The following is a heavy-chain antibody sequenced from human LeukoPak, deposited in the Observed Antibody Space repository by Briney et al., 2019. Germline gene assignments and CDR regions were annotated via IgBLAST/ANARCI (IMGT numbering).Heavy chain of an antibody. CDR2: IYYSGST. CDR3: ARDDGLGTFDY. D-gene: IGHD1-1*01. V-gene: IGHV4-39*07. J-gene: IGHJ4*02. CDR1: GGSISSSSYY. Sequence: SETLSITCTVSGGSISSSSYYWGWIRQPPGKGLEWIGSIYYSGSTYYNPSLKSRVTISVDTSKNQFSLKLSSVTAADTAVYYCARDDGLGTFDYWGQGTLVTVSS.